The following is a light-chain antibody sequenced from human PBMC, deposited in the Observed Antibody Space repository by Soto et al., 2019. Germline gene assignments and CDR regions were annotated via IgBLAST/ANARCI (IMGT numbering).Light chain of an antibody. V-gene: IGKV3-15*01. Sequence: ESLLTQAPSTLCVSPGARSTLSCRASRNVANYLDWYQQKPGQAPSLLIYGAFTRATGIPSRFSGTGSGTEFTLTISSLQSEDFAIYYCQHYNDCPVTFGQGTKVDIK. CDR1: RNVANY. CDR2: GAF. CDR3: QHYNDCPVT. J-gene: IGKJ1*01.